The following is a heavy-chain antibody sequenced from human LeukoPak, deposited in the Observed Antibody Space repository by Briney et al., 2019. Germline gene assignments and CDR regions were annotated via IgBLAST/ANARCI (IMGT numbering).Heavy chain of an antibody. J-gene: IGHJ3*01. V-gene: IGHV4-39*01. CDR3: ARHGYGDYVVAFDV. Sequence: PSETLSLTCTVSGGSISNTIYYWGWIRQPPGKGLEWIGTAYYTGSTYYNPSLKSRVTVSVGTSQNQFSLKLSSVTALDTAVYYCARHGYGDYVVAFDVWGQGTMVTVSS. CDR1: GGSISNTIYY. CDR2: AYYTGST. D-gene: IGHD4-17*01.